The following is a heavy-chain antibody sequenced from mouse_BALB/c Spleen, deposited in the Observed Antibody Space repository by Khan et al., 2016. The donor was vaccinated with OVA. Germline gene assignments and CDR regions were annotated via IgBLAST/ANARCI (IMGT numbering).Heavy chain of an antibody. CDR2: IDPGNGNT. CDR1: GYNIKDYY. D-gene: IGHD2-13*01. Sequence: VQLQQPGAELVRPGASVKLSCKASGYNIKDYYMHWVKQRPEQGLEWIGRIDPGNGNTIYDEKFQGKARITSDTSSNTAYLQLSSLTSEDTAVYFCARCGDSPCFAYWGQGTLLTVSS. J-gene: IGHJ3*01. CDR3: ARCGDSPCFAY. V-gene: IGHV14-1*02.